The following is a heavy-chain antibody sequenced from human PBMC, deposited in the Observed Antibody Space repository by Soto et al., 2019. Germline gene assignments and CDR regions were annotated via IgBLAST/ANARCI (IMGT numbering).Heavy chain of an antibody. CDR2: INPSGGST. CDR3: ARDESLFWSGSDYYYYYMDV. D-gene: IGHD3-3*01. Sequence: GASVKVCCKASGYTFTSYYMHWVRQAPGQGLEWMGIINPSGGSTSYAQKFQGRVTMTRDTSTSTVYMELSSLRSEDTAVYYCARDESLFWSGSDYYYYYMDVWGKGTTVTVSS. V-gene: IGHV1-46*03. CDR1: GYTFTSYY. J-gene: IGHJ6*03.